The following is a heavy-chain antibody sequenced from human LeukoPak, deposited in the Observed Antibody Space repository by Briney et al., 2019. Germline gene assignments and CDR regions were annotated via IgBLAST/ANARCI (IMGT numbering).Heavy chain of an antibody. J-gene: IGHJ4*02. D-gene: IGHD1-26*01. CDR1: GFTFSSYW. CDR3: AKDSSLSGGGFDY. V-gene: IGHV3-7*03. Sequence: GGSLRLSCAASGFTFSSYWMSWVRQAPGKGLEWVANIKQDGSEKYYVDSVKGRFTISRDNSKNTLYLQMNSLRAEDTAVYYCAKDSSLSGGGFDYWGQGTLVTVYS. CDR2: IKQDGSEK.